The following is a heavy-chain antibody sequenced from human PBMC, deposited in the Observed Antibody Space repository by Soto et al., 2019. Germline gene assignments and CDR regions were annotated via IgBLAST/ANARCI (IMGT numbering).Heavy chain of an antibody. CDR1: GFTFSDYA. V-gene: IGHV3-64*01. CDR2: ISSNGGST. Sequence: EVQLVESGGGLVQPGGSLRLSCAASGFTFSDYAMHWVRQAPGKGLEYVSAISSNGGSTYYANSVKGRFTISRDNSKNTLYLQMGSRRAEDMAVYYCARRVYSSSSGYDYWGQGTLVTVSS. D-gene: IGHD6-6*01. CDR3: ARRVYSSSSGYDY. J-gene: IGHJ4*02.